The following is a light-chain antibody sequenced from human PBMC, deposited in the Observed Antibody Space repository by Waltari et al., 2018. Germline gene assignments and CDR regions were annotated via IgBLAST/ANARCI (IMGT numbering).Light chain of an antibody. Sequence: SYELTQPPSVSVSPGQTASISCSGDNLGDKFASWYQQKPGQSPLLVIYQDNRRPAGILERFSGANSGNTATLIISGTQAMDEADYYCQAWDSGTAVFGTGTKVTVL. CDR2: QDN. V-gene: IGLV3-1*01. J-gene: IGLJ1*01. CDR1: NLGDKF. CDR3: QAWDSGTAV.